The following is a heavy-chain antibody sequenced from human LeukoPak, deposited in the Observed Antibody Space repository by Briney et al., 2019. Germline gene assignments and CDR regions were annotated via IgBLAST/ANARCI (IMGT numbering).Heavy chain of an antibody. J-gene: IGHJ3*02. CDR1: GFTFSSYA. CDR2: ISYDGSNK. V-gene: IGHV3-30*04. Sequence: GGSLRLSCAASGFTFSSYAMHWVRQAPGKGLEWVAVISYDGSNKYYADSVKGRFTISRDNSKNTLYLQMNSLRAEDTAVYYCAREIDAFDIWGQGTMVTVSS. CDR3: AREIDAFDI.